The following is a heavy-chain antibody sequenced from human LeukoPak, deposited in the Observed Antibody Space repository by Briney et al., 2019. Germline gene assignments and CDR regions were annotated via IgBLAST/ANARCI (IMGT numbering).Heavy chain of an antibody. CDR1: GYTFTSYY. V-gene: IGHV1-46*01. CDR2: INPSGGRT. D-gene: IGHD2-2*01. J-gene: IGHJ5*02. Sequence: ASVKVSCKASGYTFTSYYMHWVRQAPGQGLEWMGIINPSGGRTSYAQKFQGRVTMTRDTSTSTVYMELSSLRSEDTAVYYCARGSEVVVPAAKDDWYDPWGQGTLVTVSS. CDR3: ARGSEVVVPAAKDDWYDP.